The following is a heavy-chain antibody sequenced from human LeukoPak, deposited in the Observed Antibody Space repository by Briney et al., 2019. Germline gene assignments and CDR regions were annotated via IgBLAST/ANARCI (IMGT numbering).Heavy chain of an antibody. CDR2: IYYSGST. D-gene: IGHD6-13*01. CDR1: GGSISSSYW. V-gene: IGHV4-4*02. CDR3: ARAATYYFDY. J-gene: IGHJ4*02. Sequence: SGTLSLTCAVSGGSISSSYWWSWVRQPPGKGLEWIGSIYYSGSTYYNPSLKSRVTISVDTSKNQFSLKLSSVTAADTAVYYCARAATYYFDYWGQGTLVTVSS.